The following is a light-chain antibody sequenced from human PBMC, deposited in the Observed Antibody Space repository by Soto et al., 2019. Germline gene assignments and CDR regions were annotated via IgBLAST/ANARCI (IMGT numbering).Light chain of an antibody. CDR1: QGISSH. CDR3: QQLNSYPRT. CDR2: AAS. V-gene: IGKV1-9*01. Sequence: DIQLTQAPSFLSASVGDRDTITCRASQGISSHLAWYQQKPGKAPKLLIYAASTLQSGVPSRFSGSGSGTEFTLTISSLQPEDFATYYCQQLNSYPRTFGQGTNVEIK. J-gene: IGKJ1*01.